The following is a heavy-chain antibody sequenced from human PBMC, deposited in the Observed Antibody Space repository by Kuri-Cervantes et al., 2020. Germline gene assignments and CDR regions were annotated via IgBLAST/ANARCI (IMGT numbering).Heavy chain of an antibody. Sequence: GESLKISCAASGFTFSSYAMSWVRQVPGKGLEWVSAISGSGGSTYYADSVKGRFTISRDNSKNTLYLQMNSLRAEDTAVYYCARDRLAMVVWGQGALVTVSS. CDR3: ARDRLAMVV. V-gene: IGHV3-23*01. CDR1: GFTFSSYA. CDR2: ISGSGGST. J-gene: IGHJ4*02. D-gene: IGHD5-18*01.